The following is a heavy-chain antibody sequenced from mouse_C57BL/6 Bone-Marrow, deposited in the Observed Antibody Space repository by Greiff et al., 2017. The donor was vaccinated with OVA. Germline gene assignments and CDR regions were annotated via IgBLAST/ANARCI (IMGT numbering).Heavy chain of an antibody. CDR3: ARGYYGSSSFAY. D-gene: IGHD1-1*01. V-gene: IGHV1-81*01. CDR2: IYPRSGNT. J-gene: IGHJ3*01. Sequence: QVQLQQSGAELARPGASVKLSCKASGYTFTSSGISWVKQRTGQGLEWIGEIYPRSGNTYYNEKFKGKATLTADKSSSTAYMELRSLTSEDSAVYFCARGYYGSSSFAYWGQGTLVTVSA. CDR1: GYTFTSSG.